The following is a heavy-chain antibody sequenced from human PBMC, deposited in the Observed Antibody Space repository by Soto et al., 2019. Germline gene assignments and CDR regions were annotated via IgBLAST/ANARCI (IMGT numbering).Heavy chain of an antibody. J-gene: IGHJ5*02. V-gene: IGHV5-10-1*01. CDR2: IDPSDSYT. D-gene: IGHD1-20*01. CDR3: ARRVSRITGTTFTPRGVWLDP. CDR1: GYSFTSYW. Sequence: GESLKISCKGSGYSFTSYWISWVRQMPGKGLEWMGRIDPSDSYTNYSPSFQGHVTISADKSISTAYLQWSSLKASDTAMYYCARRVSRITGTTFTPRGVWLDPWGQGTLVTVSS.